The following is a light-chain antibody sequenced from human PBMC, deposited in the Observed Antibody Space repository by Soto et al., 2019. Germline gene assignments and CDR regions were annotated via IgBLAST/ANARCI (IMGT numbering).Light chain of an antibody. CDR2: AAS. Sequence: DIQMTQSPSSVSASVGDRVTITCRASQGLSSNLAWYQQKPGRAPQLLIYAASILESGVPSRFSGSGSGTHFTLTSNSLQPEDFATYYCLSGHSRPFGGGTKVQIK. V-gene: IGKV1-12*02. CDR1: QGLSSN. J-gene: IGKJ4*01. CDR3: LSGHSRP.